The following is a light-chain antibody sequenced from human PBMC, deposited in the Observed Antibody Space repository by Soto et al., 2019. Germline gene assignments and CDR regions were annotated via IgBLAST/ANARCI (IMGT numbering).Light chain of an antibody. CDR2: GNN. Sequence: QSVLTQPPSASGTPGQRVTISCSGSSSSIGTNTVNWYQQLPGTAPKLLIYGNNQRPSGVPDRFSGSKSGTSASLAISGLKSEDEADYYCAAWDDSLDGVVFGGGTKLTVL. J-gene: IGLJ3*02. CDR3: AAWDDSLDGVV. CDR1: SSSIGTNT. V-gene: IGLV1-44*01.